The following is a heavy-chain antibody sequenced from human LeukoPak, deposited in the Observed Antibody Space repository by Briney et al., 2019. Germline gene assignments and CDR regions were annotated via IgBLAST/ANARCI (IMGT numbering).Heavy chain of an antibody. CDR1: GFTFNSFW. CDR2: IKQDGSEK. J-gene: IGHJ4*02. D-gene: IGHD3-22*01. V-gene: IGHV3-7*04. Sequence: GGSLRLSCAASGFTFNSFWMSWVRQAPGKGLEWVANIKQDGSEKYYVDSVKGRFTISRDNAKNSLYLQMNSLRAEDTAVYYCARAYYYDSDVETFDYWGQGTLVTVSS. CDR3: ARAYYYDSDVETFDY.